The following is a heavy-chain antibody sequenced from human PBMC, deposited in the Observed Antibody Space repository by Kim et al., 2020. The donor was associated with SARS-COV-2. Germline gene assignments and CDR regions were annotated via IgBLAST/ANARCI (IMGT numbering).Heavy chain of an antibody. CDR2: GDST. V-gene: IGHV3-23*01. CDR3: VKGGWLDY. Sequence: GDSTDYAEAVKGRVTVSRDSARNTLDVQMNSLRADDTAVYYCVKGGWLDYWGPGTLVTVSS. D-gene: IGHD1-26*01. J-gene: IGHJ4*02.